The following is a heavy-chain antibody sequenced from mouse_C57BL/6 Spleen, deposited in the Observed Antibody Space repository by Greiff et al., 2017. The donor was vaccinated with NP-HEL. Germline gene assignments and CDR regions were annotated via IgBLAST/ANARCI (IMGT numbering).Heavy chain of an antibody. CDR3: ARYRGNWEAWFAY. D-gene: IGHD4-1*01. V-gene: IGHV1-72*01. CDR1: GYTFTSYW. Sequence: QVQLQQSGAELVKPGASVKLSCKASGYTFTSYWMHWVKQRPGRGLEWIGRIDPNSGGTKYNEKFKSKATLTVDTPSSTAYMQRSSLTSEDSAVYYCARYRGNWEAWFAYWGQGTLVTVSA. CDR2: IDPNSGGT. J-gene: IGHJ3*01.